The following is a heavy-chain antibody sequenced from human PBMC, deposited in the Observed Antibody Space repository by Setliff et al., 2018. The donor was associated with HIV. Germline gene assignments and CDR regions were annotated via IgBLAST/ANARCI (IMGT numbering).Heavy chain of an antibody. J-gene: IGHJ4*02. D-gene: IGHD6-19*01. V-gene: IGHV4-61*01. CDR2: IHYTGST. Sequence: SETLSLTCSVSGGSVSSVNYYWSWIRQPPGKGLEWIGYIHYTGSTTYNPSLKSRVTISVDTSMNQFSLKLSSVTAADTAVYYCAREEKLSAVAGTMYYWGQGSLVTVSS. CDR3: AREEKLSAVAGTMYY. CDR1: GGSVSSVNYY.